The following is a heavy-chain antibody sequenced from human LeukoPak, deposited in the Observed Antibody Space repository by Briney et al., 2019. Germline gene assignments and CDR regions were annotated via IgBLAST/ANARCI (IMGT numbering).Heavy chain of an antibody. CDR3: VRDIGEWFGERWAFDDY. J-gene: IGHJ4*02. CDR2: IKQDGSEK. Sequence: PGGSLRLSCAASGFSFSSYWMSWVRQAPGRGLEWVANIKQDGSEKYYVDSVKGRFTISRDNAQNSLYLQMNSLRAEDTAVYYCVRDIGEWFGERWAFDDYWGQGTLVTVSS. D-gene: IGHD3-10*01. V-gene: IGHV3-7*01. CDR1: GFSFSSYW.